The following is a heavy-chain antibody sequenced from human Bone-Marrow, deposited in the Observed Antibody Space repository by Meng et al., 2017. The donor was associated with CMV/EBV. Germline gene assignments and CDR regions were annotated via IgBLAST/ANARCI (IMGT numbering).Heavy chain of an antibody. J-gene: IGHJ6*02. D-gene: IGHD3-3*01. V-gene: IGHV3-11*04. CDR1: GFTFSDYY. CDR3: ARGGRSGLEWLPSGGMDV. Sequence: GESLKISCAASGFTFSDYYMTWIRQAPGKGLEWVSCISNSGSNIYYADSVKGRFSISRDNSKNTLYLQMNSLRAEDTAVYYCARGGRSGLEWLPSGGMDVWGQGTTVTVSS. CDR2: ISNSGSNI.